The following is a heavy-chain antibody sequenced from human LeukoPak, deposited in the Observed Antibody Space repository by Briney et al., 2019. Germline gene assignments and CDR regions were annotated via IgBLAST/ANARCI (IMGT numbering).Heavy chain of an antibody. J-gene: IGHJ3*02. CDR3: AKGVWRAFDI. V-gene: IGHV3-23*01. Sequence: PGGSLRLSCAASGFTFSCNAMSWVRHAPGKGLEWVSAISGSGDSTYYADSVKGRFTISRDNSKNTLYLQMNSLRAEDTAVYYCAKGVWRAFDIWGQGTMVTVSS. CDR2: ISGSGDST. CDR1: GFTFSCNA.